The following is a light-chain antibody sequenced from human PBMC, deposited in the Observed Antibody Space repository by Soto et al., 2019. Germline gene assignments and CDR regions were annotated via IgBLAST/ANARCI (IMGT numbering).Light chain of an antibody. Sequence: DIQMTQSPSSLSASVGDRVTITCRASQGISNYLAWYQQKPGKVPKLLIYAASTLHSGVPSRFSGSGSGTDFTPTISSLQPEDVATYYCQKYNSAPQTFGEGTKVEIK. CDR2: AAS. V-gene: IGKV1-27*01. CDR1: QGISNY. J-gene: IGKJ1*01. CDR3: QKYNSAPQT.